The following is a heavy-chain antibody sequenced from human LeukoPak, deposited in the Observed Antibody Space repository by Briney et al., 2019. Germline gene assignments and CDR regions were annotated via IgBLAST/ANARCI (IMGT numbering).Heavy chain of an antibody. CDR2: ISYDGSNK. CDR1: GFTFSSYA. CDR3: ARVYGDYGYFDY. Sequence: GGSLRLSCAASGFTFSSYAMHWVRQAPGKGLEWVAVISYDGSNKYYADSVKGRFTISRDNSKNTLYLQMNSLRAEDTAVYYCARVYGDYGYFDYWGQGTLVTVSS. J-gene: IGHJ4*02. V-gene: IGHV3-30-3*01. D-gene: IGHD4-17*01.